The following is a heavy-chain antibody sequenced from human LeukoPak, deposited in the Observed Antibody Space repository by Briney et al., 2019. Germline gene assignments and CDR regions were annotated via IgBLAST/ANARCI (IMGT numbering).Heavy chain of an antibody. CDR2: ISGSGGST. D-gene: IGHD3-22*01. CDR1: GFTFSSYA. V-gene: IGHV3-23*01. J-gene: IGHJ6*03. CDR3: AKMGAMIVVVSHYMDV. Sequence: PGGSLRLSCAASGFTFSSYAMSWVRQAPGKGLEWVSAISGSGGSTYYADSVKGRFTISRDNSKNTLYLQMNSLRAEDTAVYCCAKMGAMIVVVSHYMDVWGKGTTVTVSS.